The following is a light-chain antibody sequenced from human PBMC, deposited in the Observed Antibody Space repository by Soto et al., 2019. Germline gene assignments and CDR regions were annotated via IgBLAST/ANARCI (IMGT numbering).Light chain of an antibody. V-gene: IGLV1-40*01. J-gene: IGLJ1*01. CDR3: QSYDNSLDGSYV. CDR2: GNS. Sequence: QAVVTQPPSVSGAPGQRVTISCTGRRSNIGAGYDVQWYQQLPGTAPKLLIYGNSNRPSGVPDRFSGSKSGTSASLAITGLQAEDEADYYCQSYDNSLDGSYVFGTGTKLTVL. CDR1: RSNIGAGYD.